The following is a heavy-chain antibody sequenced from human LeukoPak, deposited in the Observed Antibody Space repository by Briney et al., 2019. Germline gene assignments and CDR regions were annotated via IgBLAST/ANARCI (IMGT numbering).Heavy chain of an antibody. D-gene: IGHD2-8*02. CDR3: ATYRQVLLPFES. V-gene: IGHV3-23*01. J-gene: IGHJ4*02. CDR1: GFTFSRHG. CDR2: ISPSGGIT. Sequence: PGGSLRLSCAASGFTFSRHGMNWVRQAPGKGLEWVSGISPSGGITYYTDSVRGRFSISRDNSKNTVSLQMNSLRAEDTAIYYCATYRQVLLPFESWGQGTLVTVSS.